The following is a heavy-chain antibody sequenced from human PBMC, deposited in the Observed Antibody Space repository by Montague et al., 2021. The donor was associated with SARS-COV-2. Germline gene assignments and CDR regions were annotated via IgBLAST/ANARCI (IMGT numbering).Heavy chain of an antibody. CDR3: AGGKYTSSWYGWHNYFDP. D-gene: IGHD6-13*01. V-gene: IGHV4-34*01. CDR2: INHSGST. CDR1: GGSFSGYY. J-gene: IGHJ5*01. Sequence: SETLSLTCAVYGGSFSGYYWNWIRQPPGKGLEWIGEINHSGSTNYNPSLKRRVTISVYTSANQFSLKLSSVTAADTAVYYCAGGKYTSSWYGWHNYFDPWGQGTLVTVSS.